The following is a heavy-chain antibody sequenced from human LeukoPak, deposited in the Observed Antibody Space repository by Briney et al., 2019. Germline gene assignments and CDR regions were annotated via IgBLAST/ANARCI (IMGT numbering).Heavy chain of an antibody. CDR1: GFTFSSYE. Sequence: GGSLRLSCVASGFTFSSYEMNWVRQAPGKGLEWVSYISSRGSTIYSADSVKGRFTISRDDAKNSLYLQMNSLRDEDTAVYYCARDKDFGFDYWGQGTLVTVSS. D-gene: IGHD3-10*01. V-gene: IGHV3-48*03. CDR3: ARDKDFGFDY. CDR2: ISSRGSTI. J-gene: IGHJ4*02.